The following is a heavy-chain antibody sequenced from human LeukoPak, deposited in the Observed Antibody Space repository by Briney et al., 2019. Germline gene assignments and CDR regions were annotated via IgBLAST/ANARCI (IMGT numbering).Heavy chain of an antibody. J-gene: IGHJ6*02. V-gene: IGHV3-7*01. D-gene: IGHD5-12*01. CDR2: IKQDGSEK. CDR3: ARDPSRGYSGYDWYYYYYGMDV. Sequence: GGSLRLSCAASGFTFSSYWMSWVRQAPGKGLEWVASIKQDGSEKYYVDSVKGRFTISRDNAKNSLYLQMNSLRAEDTAVYYCARDPSRGYSGYDWYYYYYGMDVWGQGTTVTVSS. CDR1: GFTFSSYW.